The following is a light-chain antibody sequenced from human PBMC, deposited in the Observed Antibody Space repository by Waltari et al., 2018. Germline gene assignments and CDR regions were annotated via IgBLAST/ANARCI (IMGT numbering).Light chain of an antibody. CDR2: GAS. V-gene: IGKV1-39*01. CDR1: QNIRIY. Sequence: DIQMTQYPSSLVASVGDRVIITCRASQNIRIYLNWVQQQPGRAPDLLMYGASRLQSGVPPRFSGSGSGTDFTLIISDLQPEDSATYYCQQTYTTVKTFGRGTRVEV. CDR3: QQTYTTVKT. J-gene: IGKJ2*01.